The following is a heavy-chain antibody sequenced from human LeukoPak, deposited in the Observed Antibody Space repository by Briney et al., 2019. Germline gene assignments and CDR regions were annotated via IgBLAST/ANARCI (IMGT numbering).Heavy chain of an antibody. CDR2: IYYSGST. D-gene: IGHD6-13*01. CDR1: GGSISSSSYY. J-gene: IGHJ6*03. CDR3: ARDTSSPNYYYMDV. V-gene: IGHV4-39*07. Sequence: SPSETLSLTCTVSGGSISSSSYYWGWIRQPPVKGLEWIGSIYYSGSTYYNPSLKSRVTISVDTSKNQFSLKLSSVTAADTAVYYCARDTSSPNYYYMDVWGKGTTVTVSS.